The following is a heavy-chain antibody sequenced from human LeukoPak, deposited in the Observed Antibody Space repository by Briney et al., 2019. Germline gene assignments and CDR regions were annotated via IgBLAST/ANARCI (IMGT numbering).Heavy chain of an antibody. CDR1: GDSISSYY. J-gene: IGHJ4*02. D-gene: IGHD6-13*01. V-gene: IGHV4-59*12. CDR2: IFYSGSP. CDR3: ARVGHIVAAGTYDY. Sequence: SETLSLTCTVSGDSISSYYWSWIRQPPGKGLEWIGNIFYSGSPNYNPSLESRVTTSFDTSKNQFSLKLSFVTAADTAVYYCARVGHIVAAGTYDYWGQGILVTVSS.